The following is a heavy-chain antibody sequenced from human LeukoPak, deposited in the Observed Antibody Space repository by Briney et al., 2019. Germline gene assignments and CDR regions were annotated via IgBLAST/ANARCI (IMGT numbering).Heavy chain of an antibody. D-gene: IGHD6-6*01. J-gene: IGHJ6*03. Sequence: SQTLSLTCTVSGGSISSGSYYWSWIRQPAGKGLEWIGRIYTSGSTNYNPSLKSRVTISVDTSKNQFSLRLTSVTAADTAVYFCARDYSTPSYYYYYMEVWGKGTTVTVSS. CDR1: GGSISSGSYY. CDR3: ARDYSTPSYYYYYMEV. V-gene: IGHV4-61*02. CDR2: IYTSGST.